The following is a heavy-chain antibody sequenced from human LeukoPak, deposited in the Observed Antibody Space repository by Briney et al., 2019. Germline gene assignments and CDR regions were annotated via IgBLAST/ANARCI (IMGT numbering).Heavy chain of an antibody. CDR3: ARRYFDWSTFDY. V-gene: IGHV4-59*08. J-gene: IGHJ4*02. Sequence: SSETLSLTCTVSGGSISGYYWSWIRQPPGKGLECIGYIFYGGSTNYNPSLKSRVTISVDTSKNQFSLKLSSVTVADTAVYYCARRYFDWSTFDYWGQGTLVTVSS. CDR1: GGSISGYY. CDR2: IFYGGST. D-gene: IGHD3-9*01.